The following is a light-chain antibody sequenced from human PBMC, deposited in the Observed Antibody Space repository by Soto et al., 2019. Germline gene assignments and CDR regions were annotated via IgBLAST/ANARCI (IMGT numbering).Light chain of an antibody. CDR1: QSIRYS. Sequence: DIQLTQSPSSLSASVGDRDTITCRASQSIRYSLNWYQQRPGEAPKVLIYGASNLQSGVPGRFSGSGSGTDFALTISSLQPEDFATYYCHQTAGSLTWTFGQGTRVEAK. V-gene: IGKV1-39*01. J-gene: IGKJ1*01. CDR3: HQTAGSLTWT. CDR2: GAS.